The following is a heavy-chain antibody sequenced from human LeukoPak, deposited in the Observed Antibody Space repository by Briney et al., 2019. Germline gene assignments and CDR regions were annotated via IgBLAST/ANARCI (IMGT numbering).Heavy chain of an antibody. J-gene: IGHJ4*02. CDR3: ARCTGTPDYYFDY. Sequence: AASVKVSCKASGGTFSSYAISWVRQAPGQGLEWMGRIIPILGIANYAQKFQGRVTITADKSTSTAYMELSSLRSEDTAVYYCARCTGTPDYYFDYWGQGTLVTVSS. CDR1: GGTFSSYA. V-gene: IGHV1-69*04. D-gene: IGHD1-14*01. CDR2: IIPILGIA.